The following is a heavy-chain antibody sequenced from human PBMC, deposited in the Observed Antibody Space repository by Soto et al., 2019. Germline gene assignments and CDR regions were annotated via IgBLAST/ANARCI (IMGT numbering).Heavy chain of an antibody. V-gene: IGHV3-73*01. Sequence: EVQLVESGGGLVQPGGSLRLSCAASGFTFSDSAMHWVLQASGKGLEWVGRIRSKHNSYATAYAASVKGRFTISRDDSQNMAYLQMNSLKTEDTAVYFCTRHLSDYWGQGTLVTVSS. CDR3: TRHLSDY. J-gene: IGHJ4*02. CDR2: IRSKHNSYAT. CDR1: GFTFSDSA.